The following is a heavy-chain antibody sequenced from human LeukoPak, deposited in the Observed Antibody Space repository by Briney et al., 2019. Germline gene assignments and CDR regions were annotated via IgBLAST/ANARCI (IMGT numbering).Heavy chain of an antibody. Sequence: PGGSLRLSCAASEFTFSSYAMHWVRQAPGKGLEWVAVISYDGSNKYYADSVKGRFTISRDNSKNTLYLQMNSLRAEDTAVYYCARGPELLFDAFDIWGQGTMVTVSS. V-gene: IGHV3-30*01. J-gene: IGHJ3*02. D-gene: IGHD1-26*01. CDR1: EFTFSSYA. CDR3: ARGPELLFDAFDI. CDR2: ISYDGSNK.